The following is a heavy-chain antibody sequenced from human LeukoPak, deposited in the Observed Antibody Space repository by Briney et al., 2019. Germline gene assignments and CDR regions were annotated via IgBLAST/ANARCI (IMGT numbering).Heavy chain of an antibody. CDR2: NNTDGTVT. Sequence: GGPLRLSCAASGFNFNKYWMLLDRQAPGKGLESVSRNNTDGTVTTYADSVKGRFTVSRDNADNTMFLQMNSVRDEDTAVYYCATKQWLAPPPDSWGQGTPVTVSS. J-gene: IGHJ4*02. D-gene: IGHD6-19*01. CDR3: ATKQWLAPPPDS. CDR1: GFNFNKYW. V-gene: IGHV3-74*01.